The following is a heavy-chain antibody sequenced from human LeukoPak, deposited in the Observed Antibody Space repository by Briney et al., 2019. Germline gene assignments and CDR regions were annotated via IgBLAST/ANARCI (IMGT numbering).Heavy chain of an antibody. CDR3: ARDRVGGSYVFDI. J-gene: IGHJ3*02. Sequence: PGGSLRLSCEASGFTFSGYAINWVRQAPGKGLEWVSYISDSSGYTKDADSVKGRFTISRDNAKKSLYLQMNSLRAEDTAVYYCARDRVGGSYVFDIWGQGTMVTVSS. D-gene: IGHD1-26*01. CDR2: ISDSSGYT. CDR1: GFTFSGYA. V-gene: IGHV3-21*05.